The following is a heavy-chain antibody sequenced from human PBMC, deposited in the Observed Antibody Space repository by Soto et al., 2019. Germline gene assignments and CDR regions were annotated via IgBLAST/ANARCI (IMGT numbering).Heavy chain of an antibody. D-gene: IGHD3-16*01. Sequence: EVQLLESGGGLVQPGGSLRLSCAASGFTFSDYAMSWLRQAPGRGLEWVSGIKRSGDGTYYADSVKGRFTISRDNSKNSVYLHMNSLRAEDTAVDYWAKDYRGGDRQYDYWGQGTLVTVSS. CDR3: AKDYRGGDRQYDY. CDR2: IKRSGDGT. J-gene: IGHJ4*02. CDR1: GFTFSDYA. V-gene: IGHV3-23*01.